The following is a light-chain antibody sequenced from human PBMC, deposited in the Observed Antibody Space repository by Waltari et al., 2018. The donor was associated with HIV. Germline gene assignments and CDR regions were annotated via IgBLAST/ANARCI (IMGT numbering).Light chain of an antibody. V-gene: IGLV8-61*01. J-gene: IGLJ3*02. Sequence: QTVVTQAPSFSVSPGGTVPLTFGFNSGSVSTTSFPSWYQQTPGQAPRTLIYSTNIRSSGVPDRFSGSILGNKAALTITGAQADDESDYYCLVHMGHGAWVFGGGTKLTVL. CDR3: LVHMGHGAWV. CDR1: SGSVSTTSF. CDR2: STN.